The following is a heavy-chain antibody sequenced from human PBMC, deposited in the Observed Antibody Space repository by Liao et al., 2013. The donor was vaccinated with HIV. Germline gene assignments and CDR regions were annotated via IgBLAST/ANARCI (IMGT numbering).Heavy chain of an antibody. D-gene: IGHD2-21*01. CDR2: INHSGST. V-gene: IGHV4-34*01. CDR1: GGSFSDYY. Sequence: QVQLQQWGAGLLKPSETLSLTCAVYGGSFSDYYWTWIRQPPGKGLEWIGEINHSGSTNSNPSLKSRVTISVDTSKNQFSLKLSSVTAADTAVYYCARGRMWRDYFDYWGQGTLVTVSS. J-gene: IGHJ4*02. CDR3: ARGRMWRDYFDY.